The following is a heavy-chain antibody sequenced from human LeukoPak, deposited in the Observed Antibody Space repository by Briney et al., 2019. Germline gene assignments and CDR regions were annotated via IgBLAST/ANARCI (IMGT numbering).Heavy chain of an antibody. CDR3: ARGRIQLWPPLDS. J-gene: IGHJ4*02. D-gene: IGHD5-18*01. CDR1: GYTFTGYH. CDR2: IRPYSGGT. V-gene: IGHV1-2*02. Sequence: ASLKVSCTASGYTFTGYHMHWVRQAPGQGLEWMGWIRPYSGGTNYAQRFQGRVTMTRDTSISTAFMELSRLRSDDTAVYYCARGRIQLWPPLDSWGQGTLVTVSS.